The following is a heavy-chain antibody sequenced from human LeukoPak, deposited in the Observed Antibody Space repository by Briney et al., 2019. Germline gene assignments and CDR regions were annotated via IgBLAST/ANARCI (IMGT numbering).Heavy chain of an antibody. D-gene: IGHD5-12*01. J-gene: IGHJ6*03. Sequence: GGSLRLSCAASGFTFSSYGMYWVRQAPGKGLEWVAFIRYDGSNKYYADSVKGRFTVSRDNSKNTLYLQMKSLRAEDTAVYYCAKGGGYEAQYFYYYLDVWGKGTTVTISS. V-gene: IGHV3-30*02. CDR1: GFTFSSYG. CDR2: IRYDGSNK. CDR3: AKGGGYEAQYFYYYLDV.